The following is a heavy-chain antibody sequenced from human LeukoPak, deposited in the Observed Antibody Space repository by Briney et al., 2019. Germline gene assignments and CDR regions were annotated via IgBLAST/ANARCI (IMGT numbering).Heavy chain of an antibody. J-gene: IGHJ4*02. CDR3: SNDSGSETSIVRATFDY. CDR1: GFTFSSYA. Sequence: GGSLRLSCAASGFTFSSYAVSWVRQAPGKGLEWVSAISGSGGSTYYADSVKGRFTISRDNSKNTLYLQMNSLRAEDTAVYYCSNDSGSETSIVRATFDYWGQGTLVTVSS. CDR2: ISGSGGST. D-gene: IGHD1-26*01. V-gene: IGHV3-23*01.